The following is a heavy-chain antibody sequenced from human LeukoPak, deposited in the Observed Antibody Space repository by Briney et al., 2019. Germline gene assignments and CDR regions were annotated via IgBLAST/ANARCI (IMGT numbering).Heavy chain of an antibody. V-gene: IGHV1-2*02. D-gene: IGHD2/OR15-2a*01. CDR1: GYTFTGYY. Sequence: ASVKVSCKASGYTFTGYYIHWVRQAPGQGLEWMGWINPNSGGTNYAQKFQGRVTMTTDTSISTAYMELSRLRSDDTAVYYCARDPRFFSYADSWGQGTLVTVSS. CDR2: INPNSGGT. CDR3: ARDPRFFSYADS. J-gene: IGHJ4*02.